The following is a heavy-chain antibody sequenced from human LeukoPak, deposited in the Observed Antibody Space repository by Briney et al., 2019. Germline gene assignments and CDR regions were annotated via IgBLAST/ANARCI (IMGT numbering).Heavy chain of an antibody. CDR1: GFSLSTFY. V-gene: IGHV3-11*04. CDR3: AKDSLAQRYNWKNGEYFDY. CDR2: ISGSGDSI. Sequence: PGGSLILSCSASGFSLSTFYMSWIRQAPGKGLELISYISGSGDSIFYADSVKGRFTISRDNAKNSLWLQMNSLRAEDTAVYYCAKDSLAQRYNWKNGEYFDYWGQGTLVTVSS. D-gene: IGHD1/OR15-1a*01. J-gene: IGHJ4*02.